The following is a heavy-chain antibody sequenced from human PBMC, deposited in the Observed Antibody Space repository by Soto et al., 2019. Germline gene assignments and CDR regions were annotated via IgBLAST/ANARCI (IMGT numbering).Heavy chain of an antibody. D-gene: IGHD6-13*01. CDR2: ISYDGSNK. J-gene: IGHJ6*02. Sequence: PGGSLRLSCAASGFTFSSYGMHWVRQAPGKGLEWVAVISYDGSNKYYADSVKGRFTISRDNSKNTLYLQMNSLRAEDTAVYYCAKEAPDSSSWYYPEYYYYGMDVGGQGTTVTVS. V-gene: IGHV3-30*18. CDR3: AKEAPDSSSWYYPEYYYYGMDV. CDR1: GFTFSSYG.